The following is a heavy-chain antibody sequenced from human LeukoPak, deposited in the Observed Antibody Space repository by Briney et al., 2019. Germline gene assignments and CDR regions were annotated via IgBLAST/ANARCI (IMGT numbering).Heavy chain of an antibody. D-gene: IGHD4-11*01. CDR3: AREVYSKYEGDALDV. Sequence: GGSPRLSCVGSGFTFNDHSMHWVRQAPGEGLEWVSSISSRSTYIYYVDSVKGRFTISRDNAKNSVYLQMNSLRAEDTALYYCAREVYSKYEGDALDVWGQGTTVTVSS. J-gene: IGHJ6*02. CDR2: ISSRSTYI. V-gene: IGHV3-21*06. CDR1: GFTFNDHS.